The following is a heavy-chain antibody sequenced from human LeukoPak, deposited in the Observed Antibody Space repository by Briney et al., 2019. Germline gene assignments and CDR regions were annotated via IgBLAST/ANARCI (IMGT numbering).Heavy chain of an antibody. D-gene: IGHD3-3*01. CDR1: GYSISSGYY. CDR3: ARTYYDFWSGPGGSYYFDY. V-gene: IGHV4-38-2*02. J-gene: IGHJ4*02. Sequence: SETLSLTCTVSGYSISSGYYWGWIRQPTGNGLEWIGSIYHSGSTYYNPSLKSRVTISVDTSKNQFSLKLSSVTAADTAVYYCARTYYDFWSGPGGSYYFDYWGQGTLVTVSS. CDR2: IYHSGST.